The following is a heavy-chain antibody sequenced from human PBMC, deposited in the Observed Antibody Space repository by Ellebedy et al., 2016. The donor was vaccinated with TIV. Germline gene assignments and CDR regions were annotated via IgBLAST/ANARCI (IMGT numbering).Heavy chain of an antibody. CDR2: ISTYNGKI. Sequence: ASVKVSCXASGYTFNTYGISWVRQAPGQGLEWMGWISTYNGKIEYAQKLQGRVTMTTDTSTSTAYMELRSLRSDDTAVYYCARDGYYDSSGYSPLDYWGQGTLVTVSS. V-gene: IGHV1-18*01. CDR3: ARDGYYDSSGYSPLDY. J-gene: IGHJ4*02. D-gene: IGHD3-22*01. CDR1: GYTFNTYG.